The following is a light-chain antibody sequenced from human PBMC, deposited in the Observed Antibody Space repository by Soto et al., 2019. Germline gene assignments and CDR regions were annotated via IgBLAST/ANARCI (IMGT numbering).Light chain of an antibody. CDR3: QQYNNWPPLT. CDR2: GAS. Sequence: EIVMTQSPATLSVSPGERATLSCRASQSVSSNLAWYQQKPGQAPRLLIYGASTRATGIPARFSGSGCGTEFTLAISSLQSEDFAVYYGQQYNNWPPLTFGGGTKVEIK. CDR1: QSVSSN. V-gene: IGKV3-15*01. J-gene: IGKJ4*01.